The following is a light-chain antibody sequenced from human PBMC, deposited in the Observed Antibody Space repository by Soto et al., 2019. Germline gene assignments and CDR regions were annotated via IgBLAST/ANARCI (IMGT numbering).Light chain of an antibody. V-gene: IGLV2-23*01. CDR2: EGN. CDR3: CSYAGTNNFV. J-gene: IGLJ1*01. CDR1: SSDVGSYNL. Sequence: QSALTQPASVSGSPGQSITISCTGTSSDVGSYNLVSWYQQHPGKAPKLMIYEGNKRPSGVSNRFSGSKSANTASLTISGLQTEDEADYYCCSYAGTNNFVFGTGTKETVL.